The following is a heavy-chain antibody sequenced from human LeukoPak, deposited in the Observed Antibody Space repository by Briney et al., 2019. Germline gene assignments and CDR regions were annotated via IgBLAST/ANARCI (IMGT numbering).Heavy chain of an antibody. CDR1: GFTLSSNW. D-gene: IGHD2-15*01. V-gene: IGHV3-74*03. J-gene: IGHJ4*02. Sequence: GRSLRLSSEASGFTLSSNWMPWGGRAPGKGLVGFSRVNRDGSNTTCADCVKDGHNIYRDNAKNTLYLQMNSLRAEDTAGYYCARDPGYCTGGSCYNEDYWGQGTLVTVSS. CDR3: ARDPGYCTGGSCYNEDY. CDR2: VNRDGSNT.